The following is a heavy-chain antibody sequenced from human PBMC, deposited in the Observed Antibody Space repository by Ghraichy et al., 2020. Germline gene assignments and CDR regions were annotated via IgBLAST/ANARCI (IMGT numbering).Heavy chain of an antibody. V-gene: IGHV3-21*03. CDR3: ARDGGYYDFRSGYPTYYYYYYYMDV. CDR1: GFTFSSYS. Sequence: GESLNISCAASGFTFSSYSMNWVRQAPGKGLEWVSSISSSSSYIYYADSVKGRFTISRDNAKNSLYLQMNSLRAEDTAVYYCARDGGYYDFRSGYPTYYYYYYYMDVWGKGTTVTVSS. CDR2: ISSSSSYI. D-gene: IGHD3-3*01. J-gene: IGHJ6*03.